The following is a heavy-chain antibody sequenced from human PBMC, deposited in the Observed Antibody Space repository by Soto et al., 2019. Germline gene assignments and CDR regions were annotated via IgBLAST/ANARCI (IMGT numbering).Heavy chain of an antibody. D-gene: IGHD3-10*01. V-gene: IGHV4-31*03. J-gene: IGHJ3*02. CDR2: IHDSGST. Sequence: SETLSLTCTVSGGSISRGGYYWTWIRQHPGQGLEWIGYIHDSGSTNYSPSLKSRVTMSVDTSKNQFSLRLSSVTAADTAVYYCARDGFLAGRRAFDIWGQGTMVTVSS. CDR3: ARDGFLAGRRAFDI. CDR1: GGSISRGGYY.